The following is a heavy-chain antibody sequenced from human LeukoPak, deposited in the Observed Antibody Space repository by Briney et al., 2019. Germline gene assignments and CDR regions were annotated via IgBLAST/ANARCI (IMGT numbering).Heavy chain of an antibody. V-gene: IGHV3-30*02. J-gene: IGHJ4*02. CDR1: GFTFSSYG. CDR3: ATDSSPDF. CDR2: IRYDASDK. Sequence: GGSLRLSCAASGFTFSSYGMHWVRQAPGRGLEWVAFIRYDASDKYYADSVKGRFTISRDNSKNTLYLQMNSLRADDTAVYYCATDSSPDFWGQGTLVTVSS. D-gene: IGHD3-22*01.